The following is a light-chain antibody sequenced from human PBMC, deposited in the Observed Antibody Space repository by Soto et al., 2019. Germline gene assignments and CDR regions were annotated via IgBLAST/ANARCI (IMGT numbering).Light chain of an antibody. J-gene: IGLJ2*01. Sequence: QSVLTQPASVSGSPGQSITLSCTGTSSDIGGYDYVSWYQRHPGKAPKLIIYDVNNRPSGVSNRFSGSKSGNTASLTISGLQAEDAADYYCTSYASGSSHVVFGGGTQLTVL. CDR1: SSDIGGYDY. CDR3: TSYASGSSHVV. V-gene: IGLV2-14*01. CDR2: DVN.